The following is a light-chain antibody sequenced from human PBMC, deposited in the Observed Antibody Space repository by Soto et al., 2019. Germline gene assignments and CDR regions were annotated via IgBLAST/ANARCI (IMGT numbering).Light chain of an antibody. CDR2: GAS. J-gene: IGKJ5*01. Sequence: EIVLTQSPGTLSLSPGERATLSCRASQSVSSSYLAWYQQKPGQAPRLLIYGASSRATGIPDRFSGSGSGTDFPLTIRRLEPEDLEVYYCQQYGSSPLITFGKGTRLEIK. V-gene: IGKV3-20*01. CDR1: QSVSSSY. CDR3: QQYGSSPLIT.